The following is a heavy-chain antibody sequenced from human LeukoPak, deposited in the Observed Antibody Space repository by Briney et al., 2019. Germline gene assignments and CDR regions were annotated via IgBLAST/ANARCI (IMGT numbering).Heavy chain of an antibody. CDR1: GFTLSKFW. J-gene: IGHJ4*02. Sequence: GGSLRLSCAASGFTLSKFWMTWVRQAPGKGLVWVAGINSDAISITYAATVMGRFTISRDNAKNTLYLQMNSLRDEDTAVYYCARGGQLAAFDYWGQGTLVTVST. V-gene: IGHV3-74*03. CDR2: INSDAISI. CDR3: ARGGQLAAFDY. D-gene: IGHD2-15*01.